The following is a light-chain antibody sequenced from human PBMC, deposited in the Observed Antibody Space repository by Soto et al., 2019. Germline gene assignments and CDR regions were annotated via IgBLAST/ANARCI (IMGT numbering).Light chain of an antibody. CDR2: GAS. Sequence: EIVMTQSPATLSVSPGERATLSCRASQSVSSNLAWYQQKPGQAPRLLIYGASTRATGIPARFSGSGSGTEFTLTISSLQSEDFAVYYCQQYNNWPSLTFGXGTKV. CDR3: QQYNNWPSLT. J-gene: IGKJ4*01. V-gene: IGKV3-15*01. CDR1: QSVSSN.